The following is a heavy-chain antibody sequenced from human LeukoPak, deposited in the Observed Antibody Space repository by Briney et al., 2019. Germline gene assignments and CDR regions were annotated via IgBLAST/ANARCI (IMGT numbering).Heavy chain of an antibody. Sequence: SETLSLTCTVSGYSISSGYYWGWIRQPPGKGLEWIGGIYHSGSTYYNPSLKSRVTISVDTSKNQFSLKLSSVTAADTAVYYCAGVPFYYDSSGSFDYWGQGTLVTVSS. J-gene: IGHJ4*02. D-gene: IGHD3-22*01. CDR3: AGVPFYYDSSGSFDY. CDR1: GYSISSGYY. CDR2: IYHSGST. V-gene: IGHV4-38-2*02.